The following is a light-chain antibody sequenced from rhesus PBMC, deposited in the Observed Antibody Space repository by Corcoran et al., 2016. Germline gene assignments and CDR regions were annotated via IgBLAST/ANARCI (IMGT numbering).Light chain of an antibody. Sequence: DIQMTQSPSSLSASVGDTVPITCRASQSISSWLAWYQQKPGKAPKLLIYKASSLQSGVPSRFSGSGCGTDFTLTVSILQSEVFATYFCQQYSVGLMFTFGPGTKVDIK. CDR3: QQYSVGLMFT. V-gene: IGKV1-22*01. CDR1: QSISSW. J-gene: IGKJ3*01. CDR2: KAS.